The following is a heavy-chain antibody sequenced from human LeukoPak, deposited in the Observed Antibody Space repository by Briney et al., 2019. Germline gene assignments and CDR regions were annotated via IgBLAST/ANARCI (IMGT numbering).Heavy chain of an antibody. CDR2: INAGNGNT. D-gene: IGHD4-17*01. CDR3: ARDYGDYVLDY. V-gene: IGHV1-3*01. CDR1: GYTFTSYA. Sequence: AASVKVSCKASGYTFTSYAMHWVRQAPGQRLEWMGWINAGNGNTKYSQKFQGRVTITRNTSASTAYMELSSLRSEDTAVYYCARDYGDYVLDYWGQGTLVTVSS. J-gene: IGHJ4*02.